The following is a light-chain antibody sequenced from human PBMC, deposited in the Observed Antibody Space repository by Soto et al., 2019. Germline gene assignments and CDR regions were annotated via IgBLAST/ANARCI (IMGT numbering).Light chain of an antibody. CDR2: YAS. J-gene: IGKJ1*01. CDR3: QQYGSSLTWT. Sequence: EIVLTQSPATLSLSPGERATLSCRASQSVNSYLAWYQQKPGQAPRRLIYYASNRATGITASISGSRSGTDFSLTISRLEPEDFAVYYCQQYGSSLTWTFGQGTKVDI. CDR1: QSVNSY. V-gene: IGKV3-20*01.